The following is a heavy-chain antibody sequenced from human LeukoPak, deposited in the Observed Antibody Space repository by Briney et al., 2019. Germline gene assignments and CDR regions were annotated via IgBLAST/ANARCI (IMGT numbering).Heavy chain of an antibody. CDR2: ISWNSGSI. J-gene: IGHJ4*02. CDR1: GFTSSSYT. CDR3: AKDIGGGLFDY. Sequence: GGSLRLSCAASGFTSSSYTMSWVRQAPGKGLEWVSGISWNSGSIGYADSVRGRFTISRDNAKNSLYLQMNSLRAEDTALYYCAKDIGGGLFDYWGQGTLVTVSS. D-gene: IGHD1-26*01. V-gene: IGHV3-9*02.